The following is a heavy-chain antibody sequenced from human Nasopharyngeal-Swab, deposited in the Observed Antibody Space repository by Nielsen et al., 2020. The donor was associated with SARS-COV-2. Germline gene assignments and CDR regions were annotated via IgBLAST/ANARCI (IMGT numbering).Heavy chain of an antibody. J-gene: IGHJ6*02. CDR2: INPNSGGT. D-gene: IGHD6-6*01. CDR1: GYTFTGYY. CDR3: ARVEYSSSSGSLLDYYGMDV. V-gene: IGHV1-2*06. Sequence: ASVKVSCNASGYTFTGYYMHWVRQAPGQGLEWMGRINPNSGGTNYAQKFQGRVTMTRDTSISTAYMELSRLRSDDTAVYYCARVEYSSSSGSLLDYYGMDVWGQGTTVTVSS.